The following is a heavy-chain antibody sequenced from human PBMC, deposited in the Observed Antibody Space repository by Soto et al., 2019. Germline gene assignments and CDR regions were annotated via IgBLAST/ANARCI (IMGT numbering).Heavy chain of an antibody. D-gene: IGHD2-21*02. V-gene: IGHV3-15*06. J-gene: IGHJ6*02. Sequence: GGSLRLCCTAAGFTFRNAWMSWVRQAPGKGLEWVGGVKTRSDGGTTYYAAPVKGRFIISRDDSKNRLFLQMNSLKIEDTALSYCVTETAIINGNYYYYGMDVWGQGTTVTVSS. CDR1: GFTFRNAW. CDR2: VKTRSDGGTT. CDR3: VTETAIINGNYYYYGMDV.